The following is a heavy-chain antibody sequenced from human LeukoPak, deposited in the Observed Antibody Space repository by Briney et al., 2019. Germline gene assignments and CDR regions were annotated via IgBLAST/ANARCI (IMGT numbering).Heavy chain of an antibody. J-gene: IGHJ4*02. CDR3: ARVRDGYNYMSDY. Sequence: GGSLRLSCAASGFTFSSYSMNWVRQAPGKGLEWVSSISSSSSYIYYADSVKGRFTISRDNAKNSLYLQMNSLRAEDTAVYYCARVRDGYNYMSDYWGQGTLVTVSS. D-gene: IGHD5-24*01. CDR2: ISSSSSYI. V-gene: IGHV3-21*01. CDR1: GFTFSSYS.